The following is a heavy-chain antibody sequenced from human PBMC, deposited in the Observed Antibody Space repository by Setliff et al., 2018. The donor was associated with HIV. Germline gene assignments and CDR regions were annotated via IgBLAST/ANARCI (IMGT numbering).Heavy chain of an antibody. CDR2: ILHRGTT. J-gene: IGHJ3*02. V-gene: IGHV4-39*07. CDR1: GDSMINDRYF. D-gene: IGHD3-16*01. Sequence: PSETLSLTCAVSGDSMINDRYFWSWFRQAPGKGLEWIGNILHRGTTYYNPSLNSRVTMSVDTSKNQFSLELSSVTAADTAVYYCARDGGTYAIGDAFDSWGQGTMVTVSS. CDR3: ARDGGTYAIGDAFDS.